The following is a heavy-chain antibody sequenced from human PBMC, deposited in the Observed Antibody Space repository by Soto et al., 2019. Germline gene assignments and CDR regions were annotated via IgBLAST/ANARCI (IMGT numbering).Heavy chain of an antibody. CDR3: ARDHSYDPVGYYYYGMDV. V-gene: IGHV4-59*12. J-gene: IGHJ6*02. D-gene: IGHD5-12*01. CDR2: IYYSGST. CDR1: GGSISSYY. Sequence: ETLSLTCTVSGGSISSYYWSWIRQPPGKGLEWIGYIYYSGSTNYNPSLKSRVTISVDTSKNQFSLKLSSVTAADTAVYYCARDHSYDPVGYYYYGMDVWGQGTTVTVSS.